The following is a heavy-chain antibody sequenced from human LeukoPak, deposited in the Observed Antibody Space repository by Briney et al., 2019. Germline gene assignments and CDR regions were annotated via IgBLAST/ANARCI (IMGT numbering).Heavy chain of an antibody. D-gene: IGHD3-3*01. V-gene: IGHV4-61*02. J-gene: IGHJ3*02. CDR1: GGSISSGSDY. Sequence: SETLSLTCTVSGGSISSGSDYWSWIRQPAGKGLEWIGRIYSSGSTDYNPSLKSRVTLSMDTSKNQFSLKLSSVTAADTAVYYCAVWSNYYTSAFDIWGQGTMVTVSS. CDR3: AVWSNYYTSAFDI. CDR2: IYSSGST.